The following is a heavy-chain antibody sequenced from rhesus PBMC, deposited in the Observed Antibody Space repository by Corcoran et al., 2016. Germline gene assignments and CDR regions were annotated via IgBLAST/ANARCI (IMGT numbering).Heavy chain of an antibody. V-gene: IGHV4S11*01. J-gene: IGHJ4*01. D-gene: IGHD6-31*01. CDR3: ARVDSSGWAFDY. CDR1: GGSISSHY. Sequence: QVQLQELGPGLVKPLETLSLTCAVSGGSISSHYWSWIRKTPGKGRGWIGYIYGSGSSTDSNPALKSRATLSGDTAKNQFSLKLSAVTAADTAVYYCARVDSSGWAFDYWGQGVLVTVSS. CDR2: IYGSGSST.